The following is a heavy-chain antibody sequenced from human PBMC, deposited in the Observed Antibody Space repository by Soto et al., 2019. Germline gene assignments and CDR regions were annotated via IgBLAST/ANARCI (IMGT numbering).Heavy chain of an antibody. Sequence: GESMKIYCKGSGYGFTSYWIGWVRQMPGKGLEWMGIIYPGDSDTRYSPSFQGQVTISADKSISTAYLQWSSLKASDTVMYYCARHVRGAVTMNWFDPWGHGTLVTVSS. CDR3: ARHVRGAVTMNWFDP. CDR2: IYPGDSDT. V-gene: IGHV5-51*01. D-gene: IGHD3-10*02. CDR1: GYGFTSYW. J-gene: IGHJ5*02.